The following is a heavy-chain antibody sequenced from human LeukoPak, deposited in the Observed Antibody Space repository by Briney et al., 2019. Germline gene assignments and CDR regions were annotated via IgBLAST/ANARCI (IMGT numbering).Heavy chain of an antibody. CDR1: GFTFANYN. Sequence: GGSLRLSCAASGFTFANYNFNWVRQAPGKGLEWVSYISSTSSTIYYADSMKGRFTISRDNAKNSLYLQMNSLRAEDTAVYYCAKVCVRSGGSCYWGQGTLVTVSS. CDR3: AKVCVRSGGSCY. J-gene: IGHJ4*02. V-gene: IGHV3-48*01. CDR2: ISSTSSTI. D-gene: IGHD2-15*01.